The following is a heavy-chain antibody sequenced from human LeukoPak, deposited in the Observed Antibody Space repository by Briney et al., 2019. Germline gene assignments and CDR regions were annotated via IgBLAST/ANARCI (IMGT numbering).Heavy chain of an antibody. V-gene: IGHV1-18*01. D-gene: IGHD2-2*01. CDR1: GYTFTTYG. Sequence: ASVKVSCKASGYTFTTYGISWVRQAPGQGLEWMGWISTYNGNTNHAQKLQGRVTMTTDTSTSTAYMELRSLRSDDTAMYYCARAGCSTSCSLDYWGQGTLVTVSS. J-gene: IGHJ4*02. CDR3: ARAGCSTSCSLDY. CDR2: ISTYNGNT.